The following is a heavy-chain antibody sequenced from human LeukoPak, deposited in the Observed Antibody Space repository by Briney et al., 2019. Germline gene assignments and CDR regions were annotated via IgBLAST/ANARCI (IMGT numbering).Heavy chain of an antibody. CDR3: ARDEGGYESYGMDV. V-gene: IGHV1-2*02. J-gene: IGHJ6*02. CDR1: GYTFTGYY. Sequence: GASVKVSCKASGYTFTGYYMHWVRQAPGQGLEWMGWINPNSGGTNYAQKFQGRVTMTRDTSISTAYMELSRLRSDDTAVYYCARDEGGYESYGMDVWGQGTTVTVSS. D-gene: IGHD5-12*01. CDR2: INPNSGGT.